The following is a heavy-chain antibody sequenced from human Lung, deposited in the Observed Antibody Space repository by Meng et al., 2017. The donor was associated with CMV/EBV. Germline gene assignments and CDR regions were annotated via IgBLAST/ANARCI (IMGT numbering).Heavy chain of an antibody. CDR3: ARGPSYYYGSGSYYNAMYNWFDP. Sequence: YYWSWIRQPPGMGLEWNGEINHSGSTNYNPSLKSRVTISVDTSKNQFSLKLSSVTAADTAVYYCARGPSYYYGSGSYYNAMYNWFDPWGQGTLVTVSS. CDR2: INHSGST. D-gene: IGHD3-10*01. J-gene: IGHJ5*02. V-gene: IGHV4-34*01. CDR1: YY.